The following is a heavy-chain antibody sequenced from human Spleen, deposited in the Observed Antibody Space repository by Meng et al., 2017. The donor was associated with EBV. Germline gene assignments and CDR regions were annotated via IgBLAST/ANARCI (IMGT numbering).Heavy chain of an antibody. CDR2: INHSGST. Sequence: LQLQRGGAGLLRTSDTLSHTGAVYGGAFSGYYWTWIRQPPGKGLEWIGEINHSGSTNYNPSLKSRVTMSVDTSKNQFSLNLSSVTAADTAVYYCARGHRVGAEAGRYAYRFWGQGTLVTVSS. CDR1: GGAFSGYY. D-gene: IGHD6-13*01. CDR3: ARGHRVGAEAGRYAYRF. V-gene: IGHV4-34*01. J-gene: IGHJ4*02.